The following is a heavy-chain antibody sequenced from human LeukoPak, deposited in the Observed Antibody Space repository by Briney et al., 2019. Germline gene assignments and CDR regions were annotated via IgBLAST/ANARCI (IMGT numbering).Heavy chain of an antibody. CDR3: ARGRIAAAGAIDY. Sequence: GASVKVSCKASGYTLSGYYMHWVRQAPGQGLEWMAWINPRNGGSHSAQKFQGRVTLTRDTSISTAYMEMRKLTSDDTAFYYCARGRIAAAGAIDYWGQGARVTVSS. J-gene: IGHJ4*02. CDR2: INPRNGGS. D-gene: IGHD6-13*01. V-gene: IGHV1-2*02. CDR1: GYTLSGYY.